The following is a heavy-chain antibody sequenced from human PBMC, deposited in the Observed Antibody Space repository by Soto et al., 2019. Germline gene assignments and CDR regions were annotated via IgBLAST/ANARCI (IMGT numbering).Heavy chain of an antibody. CDR3: TTESVIVVVDYYYYGMDV. J-gene: IGHJ6*02. Sequence: GGSLRLSCAASGFTFSNAWMNWVRQAPGKGLEWVGRIKSKTDGGTTDYAAPVKGRFTISRDDSKNTLYLQMNSLKTEDTAVYYCTTESVIVVVDYYYYGMDVWGQGTTVTVSS. V-gene: IGHV3-15*07. CDR2: IKSKTDGGTT. D-gene: IGHD3-22*01. CDR1: GFTFSNAW.